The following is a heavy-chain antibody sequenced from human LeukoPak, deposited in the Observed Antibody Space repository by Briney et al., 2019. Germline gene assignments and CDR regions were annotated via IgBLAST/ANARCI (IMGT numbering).Heavy chain of an antibody. CDR2: MDGSGGST. Sequence: GASLRLSCAASESTFSSYSMNWVRQDPGKGLAWVSGMDGSGGSTKYGDSVKGRFTISRDNTKNTLYLQMNSLRAEDTAVYYCAKDFGWDYYYYYMDVWGKGTTVTVSS. CDR3: AKDFGWDYYYYYMDV. J-gene: IGHJ6*03. V-gene: IGHV3-23*01. CDR1: ESTFSSYS. D-gene: IGHD3-9*01.